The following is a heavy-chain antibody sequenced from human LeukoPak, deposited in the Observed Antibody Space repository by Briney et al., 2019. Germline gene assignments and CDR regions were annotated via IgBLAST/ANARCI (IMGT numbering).Heavy chain of an antibody. CDR1: EFIFSSYG. CDR3: AKEVTPGALLYGPFDY. CDR2: ISASGGGT. J-gene: IGHJ4*02. Sequence: GSLRLSCAASEFIFSSYGMSWVRQAPGKGLEWVSAISASGGGTYYADSVKGRFTISRDNSRNTLYLQMNSLRAEDTAIYYCAKEVTPGALLYGPFDYWGQGTLVTVSS. V-gene: IGHV3-23*01. D-gene: IGHD4-23*01.